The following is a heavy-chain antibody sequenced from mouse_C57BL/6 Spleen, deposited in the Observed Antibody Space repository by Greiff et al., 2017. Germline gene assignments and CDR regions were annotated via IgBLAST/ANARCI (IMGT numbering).Heavy chain of an antibody. CDR2: INPSNGGT. CDR1: GYTFTSYW. V-gene: IGHV1-53*01. Sequence: VQLQQPGTELVKPGASVKLSCKASGYTFTSYWMHWVKQRPGQGLEWIGNINPSNGGTNYNEKFKSKATLTVDKSSSTAYMQLSSLTSEDSAVYDCARDSYSNENYFDYWGQGTTLTVSS. J-gene: IGHJ2*01. D-gene: IGHD2-5*01. CDR3: ARDSYSNENYFDY.